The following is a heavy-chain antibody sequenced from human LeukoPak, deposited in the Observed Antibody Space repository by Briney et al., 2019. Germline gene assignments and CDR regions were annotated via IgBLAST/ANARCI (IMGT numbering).Heavy chain of an antibody. CDR3: ARADYGGPFDY. CDR1: GGSISSGDYY. D-gene: IGHD4-23*01. J-gene: IGHJ4*02. V-gene: IGHV4-30-4*01. Sequence: PSQTLSLTCSVSGGSISSGDYYWRWIRQPPGKGLEWIGYIYYSGSTYYNPSLKSRVTISVDTSKNQFSLSLTSVTAADTAIYYCARADYGGPFDYWGQGTLVTVSS. CDR2: IYYSGST.